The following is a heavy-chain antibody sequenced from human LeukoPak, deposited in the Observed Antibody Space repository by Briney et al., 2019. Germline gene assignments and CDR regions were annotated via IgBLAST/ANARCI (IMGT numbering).Heavy chain of an antibody. CDR1: GASFSGFY. V-gene: IGHV4-34*01. D-gene: IGHD3-16*02. CDR3: ARGNNGAYYDYAWGSYRILHFDY. J-gene: IGHJ4*02. CDR2: ILHIGRS. Sequence: SQTLSLTCPVYGASFSGFYCRWISQPPGEGMEWIGAILHIGRSTYNSAIKSRVNISVDSSKNQFSLRMTSVTAADTSVYYCARGNNGAYYDYAWGSYRILHFDYWGQGTLVTVSS.